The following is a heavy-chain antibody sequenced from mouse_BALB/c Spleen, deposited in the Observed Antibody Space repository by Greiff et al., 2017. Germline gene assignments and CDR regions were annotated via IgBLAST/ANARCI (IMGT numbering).Heavy chain of an antibody. CDR3: VRGYDGYSYYAMDY. CDR2: IRSKSNNYAT. V-gene: IGHV10-1*02. J-gene: IGHJ4*01. Sequence: DVKLVESGGGLVQPKGSLKLSCAASGFTFNTYAMNWVRQAPGKGLEWVARIRSKSNNYATYYADSVKDRFTISRDDSQSMLYLQMNNLKTEDTAMYYCVRGYDGYSYYAMDYWGQGTSVTVSS. D-gene: IGHD2-3*01. CDR1: GFTFNTYA.